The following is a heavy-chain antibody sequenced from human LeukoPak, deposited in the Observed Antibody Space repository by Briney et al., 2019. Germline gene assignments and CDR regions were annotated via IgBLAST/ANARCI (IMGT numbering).Heavy chain of an antibody. CDR3: ARERYYDILTGPGGMDV. J-gene: IGHJ6*02. CDR1: GFTFSDHY. D-gene: IGHD3-9*01. V-gene: IGHV3-30-3*01. Sequence: GGSLRLSCAASGFTFSDHYMHWVRQAPGKGLEWVAVISYDGSNKYYADSVKGRFTISRDNSKNTLYLQMNSLRAEDTAVYYCARERYYDILTGPGGMDVWGQGTTVTVSS. CDR2: ISYDGSNK.